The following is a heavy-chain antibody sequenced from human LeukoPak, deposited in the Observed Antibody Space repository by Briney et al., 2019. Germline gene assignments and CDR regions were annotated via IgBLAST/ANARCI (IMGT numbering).Heavy chain of an antibody. CDR2: ISGNSGIT. V-gene: IGHV3-23*01. J-gene: IGHJ4*02. D-gene: IGHD3-22*01. CDR1: GFTFNAYA. Sequence: GGSVRLSCAASGFTFNAYALSWVRQAPGKGLEGVSVISGNSGITYYADSVKGRFTTSRENSKRTLYLQMSSLGADDTAVYYCAKDRDSSGRYRFDYWGQGTLVTVSS. CDR3: AKDRDSSGRYRFDY.